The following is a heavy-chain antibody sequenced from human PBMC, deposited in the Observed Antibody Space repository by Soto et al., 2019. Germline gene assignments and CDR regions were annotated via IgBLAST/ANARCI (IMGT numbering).Heavy chain of an antibody. V-gene: IGHV3-73*02. CDR1: GFTFSGSA. CDR2: IRSKVNSYAT. D-gene: IGHD6-19*01. J-gene: IGHJ4*02. CDR3: TRYSSGWPD. Sequence: EVQLVESGGGLVQPGGSLKLSCAASGFTFSGSAMHWVRQTSGKGLEWVGRIRSKVNSYATAYAASVKGRFTISRDDSKNTAYQQMNRLKTEDTAVYYCTRYSSGWPDWGQGTLVTVSS.